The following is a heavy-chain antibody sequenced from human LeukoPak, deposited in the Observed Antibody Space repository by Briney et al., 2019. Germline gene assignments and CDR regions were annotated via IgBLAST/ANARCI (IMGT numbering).Heavy chain of an antibody. J-gene: IGHJ4*01. D-gene: IGHD3/OR15-3a*01. CDR2: INPNRGGT. Sequence: ASLKVSCEASGYTFTGYYMHWVRQAPGQGLEWVGWINPNRGGTNYTQKLKGRVTMSRDTSISTPYMDMSRLRSEDTAVYFCARREGSGRDWLGVWGQGTLVTVSS. CDR3: ARREGSGRDWLGV. CDR1: GYTFTGYY. V-gene: IGHV1-2*02.